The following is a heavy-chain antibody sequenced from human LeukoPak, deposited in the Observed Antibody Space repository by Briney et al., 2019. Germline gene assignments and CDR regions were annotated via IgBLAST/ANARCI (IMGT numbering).Heavy chain of an antibody. CDR3: ARGYQTNYYDTSGYYFDY. V-gene: IGHV4-38-2*01. Sequence: PSETLSLTCAVSGYSISSGYYWGWIRQPPGKGLEWIGSIYHSGSTYYNPSLKSRVTISVDTSKNQFSLKLSSVTAADTAVYYCARGYQTNYYDTSGYYFDYWGQGTLVTVSS. CDR2: IYHSGST. J-gene: IGHJ4*02. CDR1: GYSISSGYY. D-gene: IGHD3-22*01.